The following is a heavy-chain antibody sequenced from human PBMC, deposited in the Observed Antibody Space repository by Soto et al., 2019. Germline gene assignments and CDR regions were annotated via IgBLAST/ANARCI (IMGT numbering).Heavy chain of an antibody. CDR1: NFTSINAW. Sequence: VSMRVSCPAANFTSINAWMNCVRKDPGKGLEWVGRIKSKTDGGATDYAAPVKGRFTISRDDSKNTLYLQMNSLKTEDTAVYYCTTHTMLVVHDDCWGQGTPVTVPS. CDR2: IKSKTDGGAT. J-gene: IGHJ4*02. D-gene: IGHD3-22*01. V-gene: IGHV3-15*07. CDR3: TTHTMLVVHDDC.